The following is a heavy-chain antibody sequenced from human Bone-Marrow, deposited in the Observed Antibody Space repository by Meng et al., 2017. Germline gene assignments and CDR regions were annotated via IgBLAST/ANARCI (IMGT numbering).Heavy chain of an antibody. J-gene: IGHJ4*02. CDR2: IIPIFGTA. V-gene: IGHV1-69*01. CDR3: ARDEDISAAGKLFGDY. D-gene: IGHD6-13*01. Sequence: VVEVKKPGSSVKVSCKASGGTFSSYAISWVRQAPGQGLEWMGGIIPIFGTANYAQKFQGRVTITADESTSTAYMELSSLRSDDTAMYYCARDEDISAAGKLFGDYWGQGTLVTVSS. CDR1: GGTFSSYA.